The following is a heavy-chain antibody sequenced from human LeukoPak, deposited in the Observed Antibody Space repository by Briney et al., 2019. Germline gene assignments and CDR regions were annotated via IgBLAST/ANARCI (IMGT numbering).Heavy chain of an antibody. J-gene: IGHJ6*02. V-gene: IGHV5-51*01. Sequence: GESLKISCKGSGYSFTSYWIGWVRQMPGKGLEWMGIIYPGDSDTRYSPSFQGQVTISADKSISTAYLQWSSLKASDTATYYCARRGLVGTVVTLEHYYYYGMDVWGQGTTVTVSS. CDR1: GYSFTSYW. CDR3: ARRGLVGTVVTLEHYYYYGMDV. D-gene: IGHD4-23*01. CDR2: IYPGDSDT.